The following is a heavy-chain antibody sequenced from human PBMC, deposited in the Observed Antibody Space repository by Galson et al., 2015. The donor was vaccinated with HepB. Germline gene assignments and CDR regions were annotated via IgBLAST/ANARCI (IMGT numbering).Heavy chain of an antibody. CDR2: IKSKTDGETT. Sequence: SLRLSCAASGLTFSDAWMTWVRQPAGKGLEWVGRIKSKTDGETTDYAAPVKGRFTILRDDSKNTLYLQMDNLKTEDTALYYCSSDSTRSVGVVATHYWGQGTLVTVSS. CDR1: GLTFSDAW. D-gene: IGHD5-12*01. V-gene: IGHV3-15*05. CDR3: SSDSTRSVGVVATHY. J-gene: IGHJ4*02.